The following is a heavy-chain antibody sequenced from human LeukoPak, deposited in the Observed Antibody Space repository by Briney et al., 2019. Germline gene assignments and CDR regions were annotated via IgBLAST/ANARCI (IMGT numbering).Heavy chain of an antibody. CDR2: ISTDGNNE. D-gene: IGHD6-13*01. J-gene: IGHJ4*02. CDR1: GFSFTMYG. Sequence: PGRPLRLSCAASGFSFTMYGIHWVRQAPGKGLEWVAVISTDGNNEYYANSVKGRFTISRDNAKNSLYLQMNSLRAEDTAVYYCAREEAAAAYFDYWGQGTLVTVSS. V-gene: IGHV3-30*03. CDR3: AREEAAAAYFDY.